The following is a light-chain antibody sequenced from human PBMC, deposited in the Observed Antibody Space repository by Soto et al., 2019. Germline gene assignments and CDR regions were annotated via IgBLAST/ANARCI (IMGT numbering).Light chain of an antibody. V-gene: IGKV1-5*01. CDR3: QQYNSYSSWT. J-gene: IGKJ1*01. CDR1: QSISIW. CDR2: DAS. Sequence: DIQMTQSPSTLSASVGDRVTITCRASQSISIWLAWYQQKPGKAPKVLIFDASSLVSGVPSRFSGSGSGTEFTLTISSLQPDDFATYYCQQYNSYSSWTCGQGTKVEIK.